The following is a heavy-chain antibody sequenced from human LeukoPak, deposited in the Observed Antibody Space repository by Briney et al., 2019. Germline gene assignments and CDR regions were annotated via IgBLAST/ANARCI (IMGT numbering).Heavy chain of an antibody. V-gene: IGHV3-30*04. CDR3: ARESTDCSSTSCYAEYFDY. Sequence: PGRSLRLSCAASGFTFSSYAMHWVRQAPGKGLEWVAVISYDGSNKYYADSVKGRFTISRDNSKNTLYLQVNSLRAEDTAVYYCARESTDCSSTSCYAEYFDYWGQGTLVTVSS. CDR1: GFTFSSYA. D-gene: IGHD2-2*01. J-gene: IGHJ4*02. CDR2: ISYDGSNK.